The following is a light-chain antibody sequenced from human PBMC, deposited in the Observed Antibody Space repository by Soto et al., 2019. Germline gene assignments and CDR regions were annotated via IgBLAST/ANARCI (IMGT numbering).Light chain of an antibody. CDR3: AAWDDSLSGVV. J-gene: IGLJ2*01. CDR1: SSNIGSNY. CDR2: RNS. Sequence: QSALTQPPSASGTPGQRVTLSCSGSSSNIGSNYVYWYQQLPGTVPQLLIYRNSERPSGVPDRFSGSKSGTSASLAIRGLRSEDEADYYCAAWDDSLSGVVFGGGTQLTVL. V-gene: IGLV1-47*01.